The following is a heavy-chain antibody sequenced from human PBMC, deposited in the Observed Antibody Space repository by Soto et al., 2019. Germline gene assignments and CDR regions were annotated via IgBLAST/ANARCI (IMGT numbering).Heavy chain of an antibody. CDR1: GYTFTSYY. J-gene: IGHJ6*02. CDR2: INPSGGST. Sequence: ASVKVSCKASGYTFTSYYMHWVRQAPGQGLEWMGIINPSGGSTSYAQKFQGRVTMTRDTSTSTVYMELSSLRSEDTAVYHCASHFYSSGWLQYYYYYGMDVWGQGTTVTVSS. CDR3: ASHFYSSGWLQYYYYYGMDV. V-gene: IGHV1-46*01. D-gene: IGHD6-19*01.